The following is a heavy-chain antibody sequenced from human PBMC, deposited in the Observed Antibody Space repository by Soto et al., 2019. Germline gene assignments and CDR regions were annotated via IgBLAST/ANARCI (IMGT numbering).Heavy chain of an antibody. D-gene: IGHD2-2*01. CDR1: GGTFGNSA. Sequence: QVQLVQSGAEVKKPGSSVTVSCKASGGTFGNSAISWVRQAPGQGLEWMGGIIPIFPTPDYAQKFQGRVRITADEPSRTCYMELPSLRSAATPLYYCPRDKDRRPVGGNSCYGIGVWGQGTTVTVSS. CDR2: IIPIFPTP. J-gene: IGHJ6*01. CDR3: PRDKDRRPVGGNSCYGIGV. V-gene: IGHV1-69*12.